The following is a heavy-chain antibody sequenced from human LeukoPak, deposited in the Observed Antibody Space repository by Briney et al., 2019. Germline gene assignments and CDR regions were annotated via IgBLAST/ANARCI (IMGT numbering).Heavy chain of an antibody. V-gene: IGHV4-34*01. CDR3: ARPRLRRSSGWYTGPVYYFDY. CDR1: GGSFSGYY. Sequence: PSETLSLTCAVYGGSFSGYYWSWIRQPPGKGLEWIGEINHSGSTNYNPSLKSRVTISVDTSKNQFSLKLSSVTAADTAVYYCARPRLRRSSGWYTGPVYYFDYWGQGTLVTVSS. CDR2: INHSGST. D-gene: IGHD6-19*01. J-gene: IGHJ4*02.